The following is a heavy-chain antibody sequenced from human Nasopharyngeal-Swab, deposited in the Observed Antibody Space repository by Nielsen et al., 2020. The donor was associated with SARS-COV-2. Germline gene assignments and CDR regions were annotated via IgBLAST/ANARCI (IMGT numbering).Heavy chain of an antibody. CDR2: VYRYGDT. CDR1: GRSISSSSYY. Sequence: SETLSLTCSLSGRSISSSSYYWGWIRQPPGQALEYIGTVYRYGDTYYNPSLKSRVTISVDTSKNQFSLTLTSVTAADTAVYFCARLGVVVPAAISGPWGQGTLVAVSS. D-gene: IGHD2-21*01. CDR3: ARLGVVVPAAISGP. J-gene: IGHJ5*02. V-gene: IGHV4-39*01.